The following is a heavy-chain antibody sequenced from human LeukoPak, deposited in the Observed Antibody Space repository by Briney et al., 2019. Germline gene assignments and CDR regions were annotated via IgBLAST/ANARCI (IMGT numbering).Heavy chain of an antibody. V-gene: IGHV3-23*01. CDR3: ARSTHGDYPVYDY. CDR2: ISGSGGST. CDR1: GFTFSSYA. Sequence: GSLRLSCATSGFTFSSYAMSWVRQAPGKGLEWVSVISGSGGSTYYADSVKGRFTISRDNSKNTLYLQMNSLRVEDTAFYYCARSTHGDYPVYDYWGQGTLVTVSS. J-gene: IGHJ4*02. D-gene: IGHD4-17*01.